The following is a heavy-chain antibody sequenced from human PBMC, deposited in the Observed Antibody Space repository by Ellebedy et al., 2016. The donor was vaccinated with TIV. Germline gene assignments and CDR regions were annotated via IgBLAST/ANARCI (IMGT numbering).Heavy chain of an antibody. CDR1: GYTFTSHA. CDR3: ARGGPSRVGMTAAIFDP. V-gene: IGHV1-3*01. D-gene: IGHD2-2*01. CDR2: INAGNGNT. Sequence: ASVKVSCKASGYTFTSHAMHWVRQAPGQRLEWMGWINAGNGNTKYSQKFQGRVTITRDTSASTAYMELSSLRSEDTAVYYCARGGPSRVGMTAAIFDPWGQGTLVTVSS. J-gene: IGHJ5*02.